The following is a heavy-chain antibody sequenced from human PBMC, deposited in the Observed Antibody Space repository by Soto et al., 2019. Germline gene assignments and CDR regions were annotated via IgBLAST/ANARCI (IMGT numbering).Heavy chain of an antibody. J-gene: IGHJ5*02. CDR3: VRYIAAAGTNWFDP. CDR1: GGSISSYY. Sequence: PSETLSLTCTVSGGSISSYYWSWIRQPPGKGLEWIGYIYYSGSTNYNPSLKSRVTISVDTSKNQFSLKLSSVTAADTAVYYCVRYIAAAGTNWFDPWGQGTLVTVSS. V-gene: IGHV4-59*01. D-gene: IGHD6-13*01. CDR2: IYYSGST.